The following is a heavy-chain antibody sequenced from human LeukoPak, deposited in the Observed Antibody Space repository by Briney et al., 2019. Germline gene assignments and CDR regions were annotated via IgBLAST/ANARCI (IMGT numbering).Heavy chain of an antibody. V-gene: IGHV4-61*01. CDR1: GYSISSGYY. Sequence: SETLSLTCTVSGYSISSGYYWGWIRQPPGKGLEWIGYIYYSGSTNYNPSLKSRVTILVDTSKNQFSLKLSSVTAADTAVYYCARGGSYYDYWGQGTLVTVSS. J-gene: IGHJ4*02. D-gene: IGHD1-26*01. CDR2: IYYSGST. CDR3: ARGGSYYDY.